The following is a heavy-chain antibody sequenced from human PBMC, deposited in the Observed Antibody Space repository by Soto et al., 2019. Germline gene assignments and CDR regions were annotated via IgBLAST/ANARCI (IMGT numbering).Heavy chain of an antibody. Sequence: ASVKVSCKASGYTFTGYYMHWVRQAPGQGLEWMGWINPNSGGTNYAQKFQGWVTMTRDTSISTAYMELSRLRSDDTAVYYCARVSRDSSGYYHYCFDYWGQGTLVTVSS. CDR1: GYTFTGYY. CDR3: ARVSRDSSGYYHYCFDY. J-gene: IGHJ4*02. D-gene: IGHD3-22*01. V-gene: IGHV1-2*04. CDR2: INPNSGGT.